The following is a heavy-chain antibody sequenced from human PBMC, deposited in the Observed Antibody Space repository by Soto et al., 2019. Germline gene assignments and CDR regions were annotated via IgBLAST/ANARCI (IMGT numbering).Heavy chain of an antibody. CDR3: AKDPARYAGGYSYGPGEY. V-gene: IGHV3-30*18. CDR1: GFTFSNYG. J-gene: IGHJ4*02. Sequence: QPGGSLRLSCVGSGFTFSNYGMHWVRQAPGKGLEWVAVISYDGTKKYYADSVKGRFTISRDNSKNTLYLQMNSLRDEDTAVFYCAKDPARYAGGYSYGPGEYWGQGTLVTVSS. D-gene: IGHD5-12*01. CDR2: ISYDGTKK.